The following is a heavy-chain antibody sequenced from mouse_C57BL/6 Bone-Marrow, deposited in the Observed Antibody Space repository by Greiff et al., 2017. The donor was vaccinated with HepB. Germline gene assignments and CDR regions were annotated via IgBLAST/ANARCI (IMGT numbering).Heavy chain of an antibody. J-gene: IGHJ4*01. CDR2: ISNGSGST. D-gene: IGHD1-1*01. V-gene: IGHV5-12*01. CDR1: GFTFSDYY. CDR3: ARRGLLRSMDY. Sequence: EVKLVESGGGLVQPGGSLKLSCAASGFTFSDYYMYWVRQTPEKRLEWVAYISNGSGSTYYPDTVKGRFTISRDNAKNTLYLQMSRLKSEDTAMYYCARRGLLRSMDYWGQGTSVTVSS.